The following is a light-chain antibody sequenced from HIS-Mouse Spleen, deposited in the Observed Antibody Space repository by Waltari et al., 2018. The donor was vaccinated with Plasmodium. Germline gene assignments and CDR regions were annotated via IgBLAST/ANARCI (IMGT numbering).Light chain of an antibody. CDR3: YSTDSSGNHRV. CDR2: EDS. V-gene: IGLV3-10*01. Sequence: SYELTQPPPVSVSPAQTARITCSGDSLPQKYAYWYQQKSGQAPGLVIYEDSKRPSGIPERFSGSSSGTMATLTISGAQVEDEADYYCYSTDSSGNHRVFGGGTKLTVL. CDR1: SLPQKY. J-gene: IGLJ3*02.